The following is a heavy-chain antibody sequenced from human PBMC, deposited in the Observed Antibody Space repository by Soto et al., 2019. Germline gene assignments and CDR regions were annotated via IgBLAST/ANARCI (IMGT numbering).Heavy chain of an antibody. CDR2: INLSGST. CDR3: ARDKITGLFDY. V-gene: IGHV4-34*01. D-gene: IGHD2-8*02. CDR1: GGSFSGYY. J-gene: IGHJ4*02. Sequence: PSETMYLTCAVYGGSFSGYYWTWIRQPPGTGLEWIGEINLSGSTNYNPSLKSRVTISVDTSKNQFSLKLTSVTAADTAVYYCARDKITGLFDYWGQGTLVIVS.